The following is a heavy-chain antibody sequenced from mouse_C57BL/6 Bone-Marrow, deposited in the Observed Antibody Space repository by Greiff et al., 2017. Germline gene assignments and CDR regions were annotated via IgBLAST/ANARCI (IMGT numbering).Heavy chain of an antibody. J-gene: IGHJ2*01. CDR3: ARGDNGTTYFDY. D-gene: IGHD3-3*01. CDR1: GYTFTSYW. V-gene: IGHV1-52*01. CDR2: IDPSDSET. Sequence: QVQLQQPGAELVRPGSSVKLSCKASGYTFTSYWMHWVKQRPIQGLEWIGNIDPSDSETHYNQKFKDKATLTVDKSSSTAYMQLSSLTSEDSAVYYCARGDNGTTYFDYRGQGTTLTVSS.